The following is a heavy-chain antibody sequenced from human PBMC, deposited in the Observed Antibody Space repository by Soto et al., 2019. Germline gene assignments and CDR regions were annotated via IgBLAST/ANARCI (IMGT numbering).Heavy chain of an antibody. Sequence: EVQLVESGGGLVQPGGSLRLSCAASGFTFSSYWMSWVRQAPGKGLEWVANIKQDGSEKYYVDSVKGRFTISRDNAKNSLYPQMNSLRAEDTAVYYCARDVLARKTHDPHYFDYWGQGTLVTVSS. J-gene: IGHJ4*02. CDR2: IKQDGSEK. D-gene: IGHD3-3*01. CDR1: GFTFSSYW. V-gene: IGHV3-7*03. CDR3: ARDVLARKTHDPHYFDY.